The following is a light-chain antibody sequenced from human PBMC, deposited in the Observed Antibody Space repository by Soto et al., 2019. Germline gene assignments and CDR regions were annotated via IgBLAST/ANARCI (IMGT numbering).Light chain of an antibody. J-gene: IGLJ2*01. Sequence: QSALTQPASVSGSPGQSITISCTGTSSDVGGYNYVSWYQYHPGKATKLLIYDVGNRPSGVSNRFSGSKSGNTASLTISGLQAEDESDYYCSSHTSSSTLVVFGGGTTLTVL. CDR1: SSDVGGYNY. CDR3: SSHTSSSTLVV. V-gene: IGLV2-14*03. CDR2: DVG.